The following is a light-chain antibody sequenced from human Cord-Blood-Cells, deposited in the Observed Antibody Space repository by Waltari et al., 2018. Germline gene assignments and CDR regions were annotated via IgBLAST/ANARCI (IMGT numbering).Light chain of an antibody. CDR1: SSDVGGYNY. CDR2: DVS. CDR3: SSYTSSSTLV. J-gene: IGLJ2*01. V-gene: IGLV2-14*01. Sequence: QSALTQPASVSGSPGQSLTISCTGTSSDVGGYNYVSGYQQHPGKAPKLMLYDVSNRPSGVSNRFSGSKSGNTASLTISGLQAEDEADYYCSSYTSSSTLVFGGGTKLTVL.